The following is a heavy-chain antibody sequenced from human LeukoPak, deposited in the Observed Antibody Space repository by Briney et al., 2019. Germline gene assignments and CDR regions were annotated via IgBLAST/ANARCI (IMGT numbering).Heavy chain of an antibody. CDR1: GGTFSNYG. CDR2: TIPIFTTV. Sequence: GSSVKVSCKASGGTFSNYGINWMRQAPGQGLEWMGGTIPIFTTVNYAQKFQGRVTITADESTSTDYMELSSLRSEDTAVYFCAREVTGSTDSFSHGYFDYWGQGTLVTVSS. V-gene: IGHV1-69*01. CDR3: AREVTGSTDSFSHGYFDY. D-gene: IGHD3-10*01. J-gene: IGHJ4*03.